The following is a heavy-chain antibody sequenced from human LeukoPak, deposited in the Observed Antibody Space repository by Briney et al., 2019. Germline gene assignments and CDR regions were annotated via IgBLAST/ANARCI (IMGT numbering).Heavy chain of an antibody. D-gene: IGHD3-9*01. CDR3: ATNPLYYDILTGTIFDY. Sequence: PGRSLRLSCAASGFTFSSYAMHWVRQAPGKGLEWVAVISYDGSNKYYADSVKGRFTISRDNSKNTLYLQMNSLRAEDTAVYYCATNPLYYDILTGTIFDYWGQGTLVTVSS. J-gene: IGHJ4*02. CDR1: GFTFSSYA. CDR2: ISYDGSNK. V-gene: IGHV3-30*04.